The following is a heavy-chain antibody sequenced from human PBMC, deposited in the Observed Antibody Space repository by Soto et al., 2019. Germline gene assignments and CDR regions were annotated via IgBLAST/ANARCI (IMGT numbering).Heavy chain of an antibody. D-gene: IGHD6-13*01. V-gene: IGHV4-30-2*01. J-gene: IGHJ4*02. CDR3: ARGVAAAGTFFDY. CDR2: IYHSGST. CDR1: GGSISSGGYS. Sequence: ASETLSLTCAVSGGSISSGGYSWSWIRQPPGKGLEWIGYIYHSGSTYYNPSLKSRVTISVDRSKNQFSLKLSSVTAADTAVYYCARGVAAAGTFFDYWGQGTLVTVSS.